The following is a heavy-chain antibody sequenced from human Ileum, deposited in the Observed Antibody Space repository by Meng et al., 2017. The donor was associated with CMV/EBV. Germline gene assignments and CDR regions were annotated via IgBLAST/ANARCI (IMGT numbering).Heavy chain of an antibody. CDR3: ARKLYGSGKFDV. V-gene: IGHV4-39*07. J-gene: IGHJ4*02. Sequence: SETLSLTCTFSGSSISSSTYYWTWIRQTPGKGPEWIGSIYDSGDTYYNPSLKSRVTISLDTSKNQFSLKMSSVIDADTAVYYCARKLYGSGKFDVWGQGTLVTVSS. D-gene: IGHD3-10*01. CDR2: IYDSGDT. CDR1: GSSISSSTYY.